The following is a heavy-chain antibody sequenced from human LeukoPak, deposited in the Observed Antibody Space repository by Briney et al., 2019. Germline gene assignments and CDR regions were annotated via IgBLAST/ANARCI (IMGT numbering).Heavy chain of an antibody. Sequence: GWSLRLSCASCGFTFSSYSMNWVRQARGKGLAWVSSISSSSSYIYYADSVKGRFTISRDNAKNSLYLQMNSLRAEDTAVYYCARANTAMALDYWGQGTLVTVSS. V-gene: IGHV3-21*01. D-gene: IGHD5-18*01. CDR2: ISSSSSYI. J-gene: IGHJ4*02. CDR3: ARANTAMALDY. CDR1: GFTFSSYS.